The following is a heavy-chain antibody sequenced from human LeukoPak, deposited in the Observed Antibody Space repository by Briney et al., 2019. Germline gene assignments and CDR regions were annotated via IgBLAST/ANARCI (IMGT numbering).Heavy chain of an antibody. CDR1: GFSFSNHW. D-gene: IGHD2-2*01. Sequence: GGSLRLSCEASGFSFSNHWMSWVHQAPGKGLEWVANINEDGSEKTYVDSVKGRFTISRDYAKKSVYLQMNSLTAEDTAMYYCARGVGWFDPWGQGTLVTVSS. CDR3: ARGVGWFDP. CDR2: INEDGSEK. J-gene: IGHJ5*02. V-gene: IGHV3-7*04.